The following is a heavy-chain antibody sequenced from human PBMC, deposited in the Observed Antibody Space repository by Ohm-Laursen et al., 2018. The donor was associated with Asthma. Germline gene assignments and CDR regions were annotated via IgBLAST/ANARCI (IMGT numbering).Heavy chain of an antibody. CDR3: ARAYLGTLTLDLIHDMDV. D-gene: IGHD7-27*01. CDR1: GGTFSSYA. V-gene: IGHV1-69*13. J-gene: IGHJ6*02. Sequence: SVKVSCKASGGTFSSYAISWVRQAPGQGLEWMGGIIPIFGTANYAQKFQGRVTITADESTSTAYMELSSLRSEDTAVYYCARAYLGTLTLDLIHDMDVWGQGTTVTVSS. CDR2: IIPIFGTA.